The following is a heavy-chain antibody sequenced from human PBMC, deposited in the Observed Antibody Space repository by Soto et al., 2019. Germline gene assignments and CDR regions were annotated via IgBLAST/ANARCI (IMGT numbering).Heavy chain of an antibody. V-gene: IGHV5-10-1*01. Sequence: GEFLKISCKGSGYSFTSYWISWVRQLPGKGLEWLGRIDPSDSDTNYSPSFQGHVTISADKSISTAYLQWSSLKASDTAMYYCARTDFWTGYNASDVWGQGTTVTVSS. CDR3: ARTDFWTGYNASDV. CDR1: GYSFTSYW. CDR2: IDPSDSDT. D-gene: IGHD3-3*01. J-gene: IGHJ6*02.